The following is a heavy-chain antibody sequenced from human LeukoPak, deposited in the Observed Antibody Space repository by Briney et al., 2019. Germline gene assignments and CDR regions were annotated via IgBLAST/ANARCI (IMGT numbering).Heavy chain of an antibody. CDR1: DDSITMYY. V-gene: IGHV4-59*01. J-gene: IGHJ6*03. CDR3: ARGRVSSSTWYSTYYYYFYMDV. CDR2: VDHTGST. D-gene: IGHD1-1*01. Sequence: SETLSLTCSVSDDSITMYYWTWIRQPPGKGLEWIGYVDHTGSTNFNPSLNGRVSISRDTTKNLFSLGLRSVTAADTAVYFCARGRVSSSTWYSTYYYYFYMDVWGKGTTVTVSS.